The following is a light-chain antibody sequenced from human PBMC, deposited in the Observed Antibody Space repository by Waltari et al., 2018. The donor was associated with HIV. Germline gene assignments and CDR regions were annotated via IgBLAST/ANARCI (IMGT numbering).Light chain of an antibody. V-gene: IGKV3-11*01. CDR2: DAS. J-gene: IGKJ4*01. CDR3: QQRSNWPALS. Sequence: EIVLTQSPATLSLSPGARAILSCRASQNVNTFLAWYQQEPGQAPRLLIFDASKRATGIPARFRGRGSGTDFTLTISSLDAEDSSCYFWQQRSNWPALSFGGGTKVEIK. CDR1: QNVNTF.